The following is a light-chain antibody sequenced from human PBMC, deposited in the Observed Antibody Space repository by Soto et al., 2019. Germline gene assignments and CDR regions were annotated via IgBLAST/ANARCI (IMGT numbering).Light chain of an antibody. J-gene: IGKJ2*01. CDR1: QIVNNNY. Sequence: ETVLTQSTGTLSLSPGDRATLSCRASQIVNNNYLAWYQQIPGQAPRLLIYGTSNKATGIPDRFSGSGSGTDFTLTISRLEPEDFAVYYCQQYGDTRYTFGQGTKLEIK. CDR3: QQYGDTRYT. CDR2: GTS. V-gene: IGKV3-20*01.